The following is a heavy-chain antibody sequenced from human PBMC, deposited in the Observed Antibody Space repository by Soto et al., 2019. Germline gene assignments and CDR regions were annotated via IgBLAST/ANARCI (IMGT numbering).Heavy chain of an antibody. CDR3: ARSAPFDIYAITPLAF. Sequence: QVRLVQSGPEVKKPGASVKVSCKASGYTFTTFGISWVRQAPGQGLEWVGWISANNGNTKYSQKFQGRVSLTTETSASTAYMELRSLRSDDTAVYYCARSAPFDIYAITPLAFWGQGTLVTVSS. CDR2: ISANNGNT. J-gene: IGHJ4*02. D-gene: IGHD3-9*01. V-gene: IGHV1-18*01. CDR1: GYTFTTFG.